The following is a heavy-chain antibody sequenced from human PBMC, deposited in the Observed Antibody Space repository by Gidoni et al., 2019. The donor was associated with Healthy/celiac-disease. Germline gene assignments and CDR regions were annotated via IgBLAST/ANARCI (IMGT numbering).Heavy chain of an antibody. CDR2: INAGNGNT. V-gene: IGHV1-3*01. Sequence: QVQLVQSGAEVKKPGASVKVSCKASGSTFTSYAMHWVRQAPGQRLEWMGWINAGNGNTKYSQKFQGRVTITRDTSASTAYMELSSLRSEDTAVYYCARSGYQLLFQGADYYYYMDVWGKGTTVTVSS. CDR3: ARSGYQLLFQGADYYYYMDV. CDR1: GSTFTSYA. J-gene: IGHJ6*03. D-gene: IGHD2-2*01.